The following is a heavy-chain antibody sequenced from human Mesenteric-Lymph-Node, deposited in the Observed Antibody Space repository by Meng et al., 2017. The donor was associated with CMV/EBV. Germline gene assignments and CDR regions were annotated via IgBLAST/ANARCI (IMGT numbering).Heavy chain of an antibody. CDR1: GGSITSYY. CDR3: ARDRSGGYNWFDP. CDR2: VYYSGTT. D-gene: IGHD3-10*01. J-gene: IGHJ5*02. Sequence: SETLSLTCTVSGGSITSYYWSWIRQPPGKGLEWIGYVYYSGTTNYNPSLRSRVTISADTSKNQFSLEFRSVTAADTAVYYCARDRSGGYNWFDPWGPGTLVTVSS. V-gene: IGHV4-59*01.